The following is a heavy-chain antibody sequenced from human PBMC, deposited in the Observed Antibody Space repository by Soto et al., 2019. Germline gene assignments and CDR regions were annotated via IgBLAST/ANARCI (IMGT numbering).Heavy chain of an antibody. CDR2: INAGNGNT. J-gene: IGHJ6*02. Sequence: QVQVVQSGAEVKKPGASVKVSCKASGYTFTSYAMHWVRQAPGQRLEWMGWINAGNGNTKYSQKFQGRVSITRDTSASTAYMELSSLRYEDTAVYYCARAYYDILTDNNYYGMDVWGQGTTVTVSS. V-gene: IGHV1-3*01. CDR3: ARAYYDILTDNNYYGMDV. CDR1: GYTFTSYA. D-gene: IGHD3-9*01.